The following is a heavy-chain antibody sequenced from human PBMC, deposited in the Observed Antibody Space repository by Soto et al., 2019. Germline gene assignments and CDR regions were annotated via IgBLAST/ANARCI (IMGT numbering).Heavy chain of an antibody. J-gene: IGHJ4*02. CDR2: ISWNSGSI. Sequence: HPGGSLRLSCAASGFTFDDYAMHWVRQAPGKGLEWVSGISWNSGSIGYADSVKGRFTISRDNAKNSLYLQMNSLRAEDTALYYCAKEAVGPASDYGDYLYYFDYGGQGTLVTVS. CDR3: AKEAVGPASDYGDYLYYFDY. V-gene: IGHV3-9*01. CDR1: GFTFDDYA. D-gene: IGHD4-17*01.